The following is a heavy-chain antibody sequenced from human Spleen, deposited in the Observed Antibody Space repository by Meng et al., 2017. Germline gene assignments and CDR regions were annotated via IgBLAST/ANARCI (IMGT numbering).Heavy chain of an antibody. D-gene: IGHD6-13*01. V-gene: IGHV1-2*06. CDR3: ARDEDISAAGKLFSDY. CDR2: INPKSGDT. CDR1: GYTFPDYW. Sequence: VQLIWSGPEVQKPGASVKVYCKASGYTFPDYWLHWVRRAPGQGLEWMGRINPKSGDTHYAQRFQGRVTMTGDTSISTAYMELSGLRSDDTAMYYCARDEDISAAGKLFSDYWGQGTLVTVSS. J-gene: IGHJ4*02.